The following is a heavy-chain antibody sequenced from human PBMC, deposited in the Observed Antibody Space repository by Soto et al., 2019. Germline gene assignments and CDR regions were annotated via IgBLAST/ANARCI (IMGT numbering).Heavy chain of an antibody. CDR3: ERASTGGADWYFDALDI. CDR2: MNPNSCNT. CDR1: GYTYPCYD. J-gene: IGHJ3*02. D-gene: IGHD2-21*01. Sequence: ASVKVSCKVSGYTYPCYDMNWVRQATGQGLVCMRWMNPNSCNTGYAQKSEGRDTMTRNTYMSTAHVAVRRVRSEDAPVFCCERASTGGADWYFDALDIWGQGTMVTVSS. V-gene: IGHV1-8*01.